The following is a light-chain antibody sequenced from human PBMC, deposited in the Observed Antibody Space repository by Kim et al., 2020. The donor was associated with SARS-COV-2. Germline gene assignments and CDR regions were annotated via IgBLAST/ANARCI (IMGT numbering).Light chain of an antibody. CDR3: QSYDGSTWV. V-gene: IGLV6-57*04. Sequence: NFMLTQPLSVSQSPGKTATIPCTRTSGSIVSGYVQWYQQRPGSAPTYVMYEDKKRPSGVPDRFSGSIDTSANTALLNISGLRTEDEADYYCQSYDGSTWVFGGGTQLTVL. CDR2: EDK. CDR1: SGSIVSGY. J-gene: IGLJ3*02.